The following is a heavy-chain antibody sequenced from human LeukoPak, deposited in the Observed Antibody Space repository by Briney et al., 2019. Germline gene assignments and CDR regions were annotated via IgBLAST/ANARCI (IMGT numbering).Heavy chain of an antibody. CDR2: ISYDGSNK. V-gene: IGHV3-30*18. Sequence: GGSLRLSCAAPGFTFSSYGMHWVRQAPGKGLEWVAVISYDGSNKYYADSVKGRFTISRDNSKNTLYLQMNSLRAEDTAVYYCAKSYSSGWYHYYYGMDVWGQGTTVTVSS. J-gene: IGHJ6*02. CDR3: AKSYSSGWYHYYYGMDV. D-gene: IGHD6-19*01. CDR1: GFTFSSYG.